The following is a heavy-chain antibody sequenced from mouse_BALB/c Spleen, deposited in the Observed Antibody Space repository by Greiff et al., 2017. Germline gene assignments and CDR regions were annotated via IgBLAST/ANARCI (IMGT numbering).Heavy chain of an antibody. V-gene: IGHV2-2*02. CDR1: GFSLTSYG. J-gene: IGHJ1*01. D-gene: IGHD2-3*01. Sequence: VQLQESGPGLVQPSQSLSITCTASGFSLTSYGVHWVRQSPGKGLEWLGVIWSGGGTDYNAAFISRLSISKDNSKSQVFFKMNSLQANDTAIYYCARNDGYYWYFDVWGAGTTVTVSS. CDR2: IWSGGGT. CDR3: ARNDGYYWYFDV.